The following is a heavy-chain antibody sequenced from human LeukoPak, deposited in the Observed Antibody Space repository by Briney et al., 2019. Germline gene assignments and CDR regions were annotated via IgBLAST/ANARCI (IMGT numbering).Heavy chain of an antibody. Sequence: GGSLRLSCAASGFTFNAFGMNWVRQAPGKGLEWVSYISSSSSTIYYADSVKGRFTISRDNAKNSLYLQMNSLRDEDTAVYYCASMITFGDRPDYWGQGTLVTVSS. CDR2: ISSSSSTI. V-gene: IGHV3-48*02. J-gene: IGHJ4*02. CDR3: ASMITFGDRPDY. D-gene: IGHD3-16*01. CDR1: GFTFNAFG.